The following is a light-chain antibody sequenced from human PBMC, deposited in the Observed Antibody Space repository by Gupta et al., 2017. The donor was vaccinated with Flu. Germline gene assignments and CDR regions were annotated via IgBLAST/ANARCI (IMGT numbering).Light chain of an antibody. V-gene: IGLV3-25*03. CDR3: QSADSSGTYPSVV. CDR1: ALPNQY. Sequence: TARITFSGDALPNQYAYWYQQKPGQAPVLVIYNDSERPSGIPGRFSGSSSGTTVTLTISVGQAEDEADYYCQSADSSGTYPSVVFGGGTKLTVL. J-gene: IGLJ2*01. CDR2: NDS.